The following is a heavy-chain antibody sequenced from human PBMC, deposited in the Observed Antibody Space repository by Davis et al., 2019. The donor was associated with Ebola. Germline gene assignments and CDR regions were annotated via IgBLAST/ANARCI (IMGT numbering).Heavy chain of an antibody. CDR3: AREHTPDIISVAGLQAQDAFDI. CDR1: GFTFSSYA. Sequence: PGGSLRLSCAASGFTFSSYAMSWVRQAPGKGLEWVSAISGSGGSTYYADSVKGRFTISRDNAKNSLYLQMNSLRAEDTALYFCAREHTPDIISVAGLQAQDAFDIWGQGTMVTVSS. V-gene: IGHV3-23*01. CDR2: ISGSGGST. D-gene: IGHD6-19*01. J-gene: IGHJ3*02.